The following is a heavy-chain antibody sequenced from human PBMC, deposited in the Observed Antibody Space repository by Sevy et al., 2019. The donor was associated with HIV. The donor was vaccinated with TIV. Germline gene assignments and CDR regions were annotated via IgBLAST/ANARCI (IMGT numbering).Heavy chain of an antibody. CDR1: GFTFNSYW. CDR3: AREGSSYVSYYNHYGMDV. J-gene: IGHJ6*02. D-gene: IGHD3-16*01. V-gene: IGHV3-7*01. CDR2: INQDGSEK. Sequence: GGCLRLSCSTSGFTFNSYWLTWVRQAPGKGLEWVANINQDGSEKNYVDSVKGRFTISRDNAQKSVFLQMRALRAADTGVHYCAREGSSYVSYYNHYGMDVWGQGTTVTVSS.